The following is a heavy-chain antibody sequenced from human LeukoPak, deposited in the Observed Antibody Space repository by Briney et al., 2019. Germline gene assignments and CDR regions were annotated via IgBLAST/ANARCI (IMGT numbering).Heavy chain of an antibody. CDR3: ARGPGFLIDF. J-gene: IGHJ4*02. V-gene: IGHV3-7*01. D-gene: IGHD1-14*01. Sequence: GGSLRLSCAASAFAFGNYWMSWVRQAPGKGLEWVANMAQDGSEIYYVDSVKGRFTISRDNAKNSLHLQMNSLRVEDTAIYNCARGPGFLIDFWGQGTLVTVSS. CDR2: MAQDGSEI. CDR1: AFAFGNYW.